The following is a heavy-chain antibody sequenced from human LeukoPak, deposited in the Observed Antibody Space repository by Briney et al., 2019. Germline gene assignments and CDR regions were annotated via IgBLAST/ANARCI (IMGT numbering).Heavy chain of an antibody. J-gene: IGHJ4*02. CDR2: IDPSDSYT. V-gene: IGHV5-10-1*01. D-gene: IGHD6-13*01. CDR1: GYSFTNYW. CDR3: ARHAKAYGSSCDY. Sequence: GESLKISCKGSGYSFTNYWIGWVRQMPGKGLEWMGRIDPSDSYTNYSPSFQGHVTISADKSFSTAYLQWTSLKASDTAMYYCARHAKAYGSSCDYWGQGTLVTVSS.